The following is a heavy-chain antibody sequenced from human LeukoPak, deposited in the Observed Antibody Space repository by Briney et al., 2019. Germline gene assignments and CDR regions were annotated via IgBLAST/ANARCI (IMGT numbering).Heavy chain of an antibody. J-gene: IGHJ6*02. CDR2: ISSSSSYI. CDR1: GFTFSSYS. D-gene: IGHD3-10*01. CDR3: ARDWGYYGSGKMDGMDV. Sequence: GGSLRLSCAASGFTFSSYSMNWVRQAPGKGLEWVSSISSSSSYIYYADSVKGRFTISRDNAKNSLYLQMNSLRAEDTAVYYCARDWGYYGSGKMDGMDVWGQGTTVTVSS. V-gene: IGHV3-21*01.